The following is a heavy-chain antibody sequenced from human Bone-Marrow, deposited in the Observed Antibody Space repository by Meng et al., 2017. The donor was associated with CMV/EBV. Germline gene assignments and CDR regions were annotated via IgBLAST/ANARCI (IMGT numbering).Heavy chain of an antibody. CDR3: ASSRNTRDGYNPFDY. CDR1: GFTFSSYD. D-gene: IGHD5-24*01. V-gene: IGHV3-13*01. J-gene: IGHJ4*02. CDR2: IGTAGDT. Sequence: GESLKISCAASGFTFSSYDMHWVRQATGKGLEWVSAIGTAGDTYYPGSVKGRFTISRENAKNSLYLQMNSLRAEDTAVYYCASSRNTRDGYNPFDYWGQGTLVTVSS.